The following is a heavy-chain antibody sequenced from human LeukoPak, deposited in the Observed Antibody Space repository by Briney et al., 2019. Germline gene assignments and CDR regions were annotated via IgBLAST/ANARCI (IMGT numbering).Heavy chain of an antibody. J-gene: IGHJ4*02. CDR2: LNPNSGDT. D-gene: IGHD3-22*01. V-gene: IGHV1-2*02. CDR3: ARDERYDSSGYPFDY. Sequence: GASVKVSCKASGYIFTGYFMHWVRQAPGQGLEWMGWLNPNSGDTNYAQKFRGRVTMTRDTSISAAYMELSRLRSDDKAVYYCARDERYDSSGYPFDYWGQGTLVSVSS. CDR1: GYIFTGYF.